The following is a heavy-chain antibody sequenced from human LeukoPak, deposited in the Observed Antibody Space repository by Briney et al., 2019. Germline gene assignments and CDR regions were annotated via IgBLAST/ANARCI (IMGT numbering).Heavy chain of an antibody. CDR2: ISGSDSSI. V-gene: IGHV3-11*04. Sequence: GGSLRLSCAASGFTFSDLCMSWIRQAPGKGLEWVSYISGSDSSIYYADSVRGRFTISRDNAKNSLYLQMNSLRVEDTAVYYCARNHGDYWGQGTLVTVSS. CDR3: ARNHGDY. D-gene: IGHD1-14*01. CDR1: GFTFSDLC. J-gene: IGHJ4*02.